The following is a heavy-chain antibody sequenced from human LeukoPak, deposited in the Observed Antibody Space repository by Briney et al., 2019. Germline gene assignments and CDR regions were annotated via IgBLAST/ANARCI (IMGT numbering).Heavy chain of an antibody. Sequence: GASVKVSCKASGGTFSSYAISWVRQAPGQGLEWMGWINPNSGGTNYAQKFHGRVTMTRDTSISTAYMELSRLRSDDTAVYYCARDLEYGDYVNWFDPWGQGTLVTVSS. J-gene: IGHJ5*02. CDR3: ARDLEYGDYVNWFDP. V-gene: IGHV1-2*02. CDR1: GGTFSSYA. D-gene: IGHD4-17*01. CDR2: INPNSGGT.